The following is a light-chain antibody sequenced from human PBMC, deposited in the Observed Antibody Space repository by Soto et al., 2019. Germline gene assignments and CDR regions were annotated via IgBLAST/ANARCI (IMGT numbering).Light chain of an antibody. CDR1: SSDVGGYNY. CDR2: EVS. Sequence: QSALTQPPSASGSPGQSVTISCTETSSDVGGYNYVSWYQQHPGKAPKLMIYEVSKRPPGVPDRFSGSKSGNTASLTVSGLQAEDEADYYCNSYAGSNNFGVFGTGTKVTVL. CDR3: NSYAGSNNFGV. J-gene: IGLJ1*01. V-gene: IGLV2-8*01.